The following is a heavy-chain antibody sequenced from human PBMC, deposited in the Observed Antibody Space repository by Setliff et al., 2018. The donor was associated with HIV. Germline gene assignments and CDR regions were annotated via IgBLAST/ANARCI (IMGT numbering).Heavy chain of an antibody. CDR2: TNQNGGDK. D-gene: IGHD1-1*01. V-gene: IGHV3-7*03. CDR3: ARDTGWKIDI. J-gene: IGHJ3*02. CDR1: GFTFNTYW. Sequence: PGGSLRLSCAASGFTFNTYWMTWVRQAPGKGLEWVANTNQNGGDKNYVGSVRGRFTISRDNAKSSLYLQMNSLRAEDTAVYYCARDTGWKIDIWGQGTMVTVSS.